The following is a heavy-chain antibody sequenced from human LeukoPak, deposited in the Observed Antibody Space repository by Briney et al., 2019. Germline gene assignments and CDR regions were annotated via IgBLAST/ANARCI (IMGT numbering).Heavy chain of an antibody. Sequence: GGSLRLSCAASGFTFSSYGMSWVRQAPGKGLEWVSAISGSGGSTYYADSVKGRFTISRDNSKNTLYLQMNSLRAEDTAVYYCAETTIAVAGIPEFDYWGQGTLVTVSS. D-gene: IGHD6-19*01. CDR1: GFTFSSYG. V-gene: IGHV3-23*01. CDR3: AETTIAVAGIPEFDY. J-gene: IGHJ4*02. CDR2: ISGSGGST.